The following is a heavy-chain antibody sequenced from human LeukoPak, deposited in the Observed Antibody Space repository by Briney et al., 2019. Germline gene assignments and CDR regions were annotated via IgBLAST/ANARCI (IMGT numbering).Heavy chain of an antibody. CDR2: ISPNNGIT. J-gene: IGHJ4*02. CDR3: ARGGSGWSRDY. V-gene: IGHV1-18*01. D-gene: IGHD6-19*01. CDR1: GYTFNNYD. Sequence: ASVKVSCKASGYTFNNYDITWVRQAPGQGLEWMGWISPNNGITQYAQNLQGRVTMTTDTSANTAYMDLSSLGSDDTAVYYCARGGSGWSRDYWGQGTLVTVSS.